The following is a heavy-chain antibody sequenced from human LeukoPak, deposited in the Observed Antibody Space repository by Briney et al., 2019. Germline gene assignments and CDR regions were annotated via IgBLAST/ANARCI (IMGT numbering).Heavy chain of an antibody. CDR1: GGTFSSYA. J-gene: IGHJ4*02. V-gene: IGHV1-69*04. D-gene: IGHD3-10*01. CDR3: ASGPVRGVIIGDYYFDY. CDR2: IIPILGIA. Sequence: SVKVSCKASGGTFSSYAISWVRQAPGQGLEWMGRIIPILGIANYAQKFQGRVTITADKSTSTAYMELSSLRSEGTAVYYCASGPVRGVIIGDYYFDYWGQGTLVTVSS.